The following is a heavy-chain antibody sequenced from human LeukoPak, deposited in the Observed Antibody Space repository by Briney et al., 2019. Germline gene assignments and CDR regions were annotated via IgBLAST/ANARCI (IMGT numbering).Heavy chain of an antibody. D-gene: IGHD7-27*01. Sequence: ASVKVSCKASGYTFTGYYMHWVRQAPGQGLEWMGWINPNSGGTNYAQKFQGRVTMTRDTSISTAYMELSRLRSDDTAVYYCARDLMGRWGYFDYWGQGTLVTVSS. CDR1: GYTFTGYY. CDR3: ARDLMGRWGYFDY. J-gene: IGHJ4*02. V-gene: IGHV1-2*02. CDR2: INPNSGGT.